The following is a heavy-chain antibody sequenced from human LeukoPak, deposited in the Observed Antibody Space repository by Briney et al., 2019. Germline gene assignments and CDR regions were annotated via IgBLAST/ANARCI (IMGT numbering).Heavy chain of an antibody. CDR1: GYTFTGYY. Sequence: ASVKVSCKASGYTFTGYYIHWVRQAPGQGLEWMGWINPNSGGTNYAQKFQGRVTLTRDTSISTAYTELSSLRSDDTAVYYCAREGSSSFYFDYWGQGTLVTVSS. V-gene: IGHV1-2*02. CDR3: AREGSSSFYFDY. D-gene: IGHD6-6*01. J-gene: IGHJ4*02. CDR2: INPNSGGT.